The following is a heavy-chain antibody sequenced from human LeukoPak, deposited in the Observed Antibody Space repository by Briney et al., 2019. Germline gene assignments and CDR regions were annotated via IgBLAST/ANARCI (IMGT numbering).Heavy chain of an antibody. Sequence: PGGSLRLSCAASGFTFGSYWMTWVRQAPGKGLEWVGNIQKDGSEKNYADSVKGRFTISRDNAKNSLYLQMNSLRAEDTAVYYCAREIQGLESDVITMIINNWFDPWGQGTLVTVSS. CDR1: GFTFGSYW. V-gene: IGHV3-7*01. CDR2: IQKDGSEK. J-gene: IGHJ5*02. CDR3: AREIQGLESDVITMIINNWFDP. D-gene: IGHD3-22*01.